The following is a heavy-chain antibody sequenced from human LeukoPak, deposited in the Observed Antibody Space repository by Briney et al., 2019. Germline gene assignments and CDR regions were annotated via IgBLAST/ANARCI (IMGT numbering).Heavy chain of an antibody. D-gene: IGHD6-19*01. CDR2: ISYDGSNK. Sequence: QPGGSLRLSCAASGFTFSSYGMHWVRQAPGKGLEWVAVISYDGSNKYYADSVKGRFTISRDNSKNTLYLQMNSLRAEDTALYYCAREMYSSGWLNAFDIWGQGTMVTVSS. CDR3: AREMYSSGWLNAFDI. CDR1: GFTFSSYG. V-gene: IGHV3-30*03. J-gene: IGHJ3*02.